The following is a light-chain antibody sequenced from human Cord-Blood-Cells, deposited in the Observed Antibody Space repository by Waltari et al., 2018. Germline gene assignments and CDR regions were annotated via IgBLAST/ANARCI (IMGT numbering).Light chain of an antibody. CDR1: CSDVGSYNL. V-gene: IGLV2-23*01. Sequence: QSALTQHASVSGSPGQSITISCTGTCSDVGSYNLVSWYQQHPGKAPNLMIYEGSKRPSGVSNRFSGSKSGNTASLTISGLQAEDEADYYCCSYAGSSTYVFGTGTKVTVL. CDR2: EGS. CDR3: CSYAGSSTYV. J-gene: IGLJ1*01.